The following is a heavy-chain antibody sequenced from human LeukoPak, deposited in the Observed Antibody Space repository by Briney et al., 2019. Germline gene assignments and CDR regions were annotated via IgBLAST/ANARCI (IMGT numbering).Heavy chain of an antibody. CDR2: IKQDGSEK. D-gene: IGHD4-17*01. V-gene: IGHV3-7*01. CDR1: GFTFSSYA. J-gene: IGHJ4*02. CDR3: AREARSYGDFDY. Sequence: PGGSLRLSCAASGFTFSSYAMSWVRQAPGKGLEWVANIKQDGSEKYYVDSVKGRFTISRDNAKNSLYLQMNSLRAEVTAVYYCAREARSYGDFDYWGQGTLVTVSS.